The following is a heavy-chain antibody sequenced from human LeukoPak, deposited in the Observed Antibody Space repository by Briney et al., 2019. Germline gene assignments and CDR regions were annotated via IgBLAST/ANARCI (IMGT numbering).Heavy chain of an antibody. CDR1: QYTFTDYS. CDR3: ARGSGVSSPFSDFYYMDV. D-gene: IGHD3-10*01. CDR2: IIPIFGTA. J-gene: IGHJ6*03. Sequence: ASVKVSCTATQYTFTDYSIHWLRQAPGQGLEWMGGIIPIFGTANYAPKFKGRVTITADESTSTSYLELGSLRSEAPAGYYCARGSGVSSPFSDFYYMDVWGKGTTVT. V-gene: IGHV1-69*13.